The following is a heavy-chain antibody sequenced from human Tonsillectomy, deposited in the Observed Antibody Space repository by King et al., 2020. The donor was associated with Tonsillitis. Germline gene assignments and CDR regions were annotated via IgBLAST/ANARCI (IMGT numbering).Heavy chain of an antibody. D-gene: IGHD2-15*01. J-gene: IGHJ4*02. V-gene: IGHV3-30*01. Sequence: VQLVESGGGVVQPGRSRRLSCAASGFTFSSYAMHWVSQAPGKGLEWWAVISYDGSNKYHADSVKGRFTIARDNSKNTLYLQMNSLRAEDTAVYYCAREGAATSFDYWGQGTLVTVSS. CDR3: AREGAATSFDY. CDR2: ISYDGSNK. CDR1: GFTFSSYA.